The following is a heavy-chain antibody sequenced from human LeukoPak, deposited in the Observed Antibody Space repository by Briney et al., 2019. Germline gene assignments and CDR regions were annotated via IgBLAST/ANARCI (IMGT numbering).Heavy chain of an antibody. V-gene: IGHV3-74*01. CDR2: IASDGSST. D-gene: IGHD3-22*01. Sequence: GGSLRLSCAASGFTFSSYWMNWVRQAPGKGLVWVSRIASDGSSTTYADSVKGRFSISRDNAKNTLYLQMNSLRVEDTAVYYCARAPPGGYYPGAFDIWGQGTMVTVSS. J-gene: IGHJ3*02. CDR1: GFTFSSYW. CDR3: ARAPPGGYYPGAFDI.